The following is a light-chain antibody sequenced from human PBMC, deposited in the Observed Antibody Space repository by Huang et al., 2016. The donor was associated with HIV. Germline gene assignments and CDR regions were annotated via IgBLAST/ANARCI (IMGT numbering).Light chain of an antibody. J-gene: IGKJ4*02. V-gene: IGKV1-12*01. Sequence: DIKMTQSPSSVSASIGDRVSFTWRASQDVNKWLAWYQQKPGVAPKLLVYASSTLQSGAPSRFRGSGSGTHFTLTINNLQAEDFATYFCQQSVTFPLTFGGGTKVELK. CDR1: QDVNKW. CDR3: QQSVTFPLT. CDR2: ASS.